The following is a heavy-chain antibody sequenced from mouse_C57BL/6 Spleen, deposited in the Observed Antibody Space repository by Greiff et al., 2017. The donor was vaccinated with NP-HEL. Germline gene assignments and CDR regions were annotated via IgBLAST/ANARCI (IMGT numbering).Heavy chain of an antibody. J-gene: IGHJ4*01. CDR2: IRNKANGYTT. V-gene: IGHV7-3*01. CDR3: ARYINYAMDY. Sequence: EVKLMESGGGLVQPGGSLSLSCAASGFTFTDYYMSWVRQPPGKALEWLGFIRNKANGYTTEYSASVKGRFTISRDNSQSILYFQMNALRAEDSATYYCARYINYAMDYWGQGTSVTVSS. CDR1: GFTFTDYY.